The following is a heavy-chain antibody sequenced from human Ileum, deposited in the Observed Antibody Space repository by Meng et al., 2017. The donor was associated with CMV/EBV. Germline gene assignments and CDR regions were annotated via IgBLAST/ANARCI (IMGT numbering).Heavy chain of an antibody. J-gene: IGHJ6*02. CDR3: ASFPTSSSSYYSYYGMDV. D-gene: IGHD6-6*01. V-gene: IGHV4-34*01. CDR1: GGSFSGYY. Sequence: SETLSLTCAVYGGSFSGYYWSWIRQPPGKGLEWIGEINHSGSTNYTPSLKSRVTISVDTSKNQFSLKLSSVTAADTAVYYCASFPTSSSSYYSYYGMDVWGQGTTVTVSS. CDR2: INHSGST.